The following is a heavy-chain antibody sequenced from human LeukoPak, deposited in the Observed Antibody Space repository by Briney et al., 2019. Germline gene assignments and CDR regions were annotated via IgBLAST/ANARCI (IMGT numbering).Heavy chain of an antibody. D-gene: IGHD4-17*01. CDR3: ANDDYGDYAFGR. CDR1: GFTFSSYA. CDR2: ISYDGSNK. V-gene: IGHV3-30-3*02. J-gene: IGHJ4*02. Sequence: GGSLRLSCAASGFTFSSYAMHWVRQAPGKGLEWVAVISYDGSNKYYADSVKGRFTISRDNSKNTLYLQMNSLRAEDTAVYYCANDDYGDYAFGRWGQGTLVTVSS.